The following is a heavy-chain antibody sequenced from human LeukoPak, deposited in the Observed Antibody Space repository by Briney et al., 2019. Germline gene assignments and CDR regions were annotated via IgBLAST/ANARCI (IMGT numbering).Heavy chain of an antibody. Sequence: PGGALGLSCAASGFPFRDYYMRWVRPAPGKGLGGVSYISSSVSNIYYADSVKGRFTISRDNAKNSLYLQMNSLRAEDTAVYYCARDPISSGWYNPGYWGQGTLVTVSS. V-gene: IGHV3-11*04. J-gene: IGHJ4*02. D-gene: IGHD6-19*01. CDR3: ARDPISSGWYNPGY. CDR2: ISSSVSNI. CDR1: GFPFRDYY.